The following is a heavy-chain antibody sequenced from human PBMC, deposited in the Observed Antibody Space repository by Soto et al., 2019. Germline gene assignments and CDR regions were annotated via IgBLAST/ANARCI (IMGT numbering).Heavy chain of an antibody. J-gene: IGHJ3*02. CDR1: GFTFSDYY. D-gene: IGHD3-10*01. CDR2: ISSSSSYT. CDR3: ARDLGDLEAFDI. Sequence: GGSLRLSCAASGFTFSDYYMSWIRQAPGKGLEWVSYISSSSSYTNYADSVKGRFTISRDNAKNSLYLQMNSLRAEDTAVYYCARDLGDLEAFDIWGQGTMVTV. V-gene: IGHV3-11*06.